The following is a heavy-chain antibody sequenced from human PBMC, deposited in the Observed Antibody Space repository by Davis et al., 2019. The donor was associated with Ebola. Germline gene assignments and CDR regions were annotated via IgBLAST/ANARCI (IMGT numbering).Heavy chain of an antibody. J-gene: IGHJ6*03. CDR2: IYYSGST. D-gene: IGHD4-17*01. V-gene: IGHV4-59*01. CDR3: ARGSDYGDYPQPYYYYSYMDV. Sequence: PSETLSLTCTVSGGSISSYYWSWIRQPPGKGLEWIGYIYYSGSTNYNPSLKSRVTISVDTSKNQFSLKLSSVTAADTAMYYCARGSDYGDYPQPYYYYSYMDVWGKGTTVTVSS. CDR1: GGSISSYY.